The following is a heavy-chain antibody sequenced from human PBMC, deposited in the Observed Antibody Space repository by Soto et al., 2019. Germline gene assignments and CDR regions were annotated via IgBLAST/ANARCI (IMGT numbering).Heavy chain of an antibody. Sequence: EVQLLESGGGLVQPGGSLRLSCAASGFTFSSYAMSWVRQAPGKGLEWVSAISGSGGSTYYADSVKGRFTISRVNSKNTLYLQMNSLRAEDTAVYYCAKDYEYSSGWYGIWGQGTMVTVSS. D-gene: IGHD6-19*01. CDR1: GFTFSSYA. J-gene: IGHJ3*02. CDR2: ISGSGGST. V-gene: IGHV3-23*01. CDR3: AKDYEYSSGWYGI.